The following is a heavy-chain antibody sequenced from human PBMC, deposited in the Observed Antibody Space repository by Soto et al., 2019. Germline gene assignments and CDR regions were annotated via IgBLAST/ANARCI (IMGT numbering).Heavy chain of an antibody. D-gene: IGHD3-22*01. CDR2: IIPIFGTA. V-gene: IGHV1-69*13. J-gene: IGHJ2*01. CDR1: GGAFSSYA. CDR3: ARAGKWLFVWYFDL. Sequence: AAVKFSCQSSGGAFSSYAISWVRQALGQGLEWMGGIIPIFGTANYAQKFQGRVTITADESTSTAYMELSSLRSEDTAVYYCARAGKWLFVWYFDLWGRGTLVTVSS.